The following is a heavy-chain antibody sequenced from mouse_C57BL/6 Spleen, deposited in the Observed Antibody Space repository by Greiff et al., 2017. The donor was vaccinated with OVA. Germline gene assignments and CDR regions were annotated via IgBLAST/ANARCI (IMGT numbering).Heavy chain of an antibody. V-gene: IGHV2-2*01. D-gene: IGHD1-1*01. CDR1: GFSLTSYG. J-gene: IGHJ4*01. CDR3: SRNPYAGSSYDAMDY. Sequence: QVQLQQSGPGLVQPSQSLSITCTVSGFSLTSYGVHWVRQSPGKGLEWLGVIWSGGSTDYNAAFISRLSISKYNSKSQVFFKMNSLQSDDTAIYYCSRNPYAGSSYDAMDYWGQGTSVTVSS. CDR2: IWSGGST.